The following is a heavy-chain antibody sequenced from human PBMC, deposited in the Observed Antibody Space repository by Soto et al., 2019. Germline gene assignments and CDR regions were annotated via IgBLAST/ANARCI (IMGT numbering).Heavy chain of an antibody. D-gene: IGHD3-10*01. CDR3: ANSPYGSGNFDY. CDR1: GFSLSTSGVG. J-gene: IGHJ4*02. Sequence: QITLKESGPTLVKPTQTLTLTCTFSGFSLSTSGVGVGWIRQPPGKALEWLALIYWDDDKRYSPSLKSSLTITKDTSKTQVVLTMTNMDPVDTATYYCANSPYGSGNFDYWGQGTWSPSPQ. V-gene: IGHV2-5*02. CDR2: IYWDDDK.